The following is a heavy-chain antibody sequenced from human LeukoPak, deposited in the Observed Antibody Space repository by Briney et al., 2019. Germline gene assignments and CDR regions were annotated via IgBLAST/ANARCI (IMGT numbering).Heavy chain of an antibody. Sequence: GGSLRLSCAASGFTFSSYAMHWVRQAPGKGLEWVAVISYDGSNKYYADSVKGRFTISRDNSKNTLYLQMNSLRAEDTAVYYCARDLVVVARGLRPAAHYWGQGTLVTVSS. CDR1: GFTFSSYA. CDR2: ISYDGSNK. D-gene: IGHD2-21*01. V-gene: IGHV3-30*04. J-gene: IGHJ4*02. CDR3: ARDLVVVARGLRPAAHY.